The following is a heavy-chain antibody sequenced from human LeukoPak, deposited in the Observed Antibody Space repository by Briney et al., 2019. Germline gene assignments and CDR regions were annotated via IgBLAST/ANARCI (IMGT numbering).Heavy chain of an antibody. D-gene: IGHD3-22*01. J-gene: IGHJ3*02. V-gene: IGHV1-24*01. CDR2: FDPEDGET. CDR1: GYTLTELS. Sequence: EASVKVSCKVSGYTLTELSMHWVRQAPGKGLEWMGGFDPEDGETIYAQKFQGRVTMTEDTSTDTAYMELSSLRSEDTAVYYCARDRGPITMIVVAKKADAFDIWGQGTMVAVSS. CDR3: ARDRGPITMIVVAKKADAFDI.